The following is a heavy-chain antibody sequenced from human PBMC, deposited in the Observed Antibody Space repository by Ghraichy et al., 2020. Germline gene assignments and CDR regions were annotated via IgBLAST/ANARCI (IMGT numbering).Heavy chain of an antibody. V-gene: IGHV6-1*01. CDR1: GDSVSSNSAA. J-gene: IGHJ6*02. Sequence: SQTLSLTCAISGDSVSSNSAAWNWIRQSPSRGLEWLGRTYYRSKWYNDYAVSVKSRLTINPDTSKNQFSLQLNSVTPEDTAFYYCVKSHSSSTPPLYGMDVWGQGTTVTVSS. CDR2: TYYRSKWYN. CDR3: VKSHSSSTPPLYGMDV. D-gene: IGHD6-13*01.